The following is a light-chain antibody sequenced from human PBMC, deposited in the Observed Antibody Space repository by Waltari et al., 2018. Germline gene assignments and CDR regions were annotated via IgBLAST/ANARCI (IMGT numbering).Light chain of an antibody. J-gene: IGKJ4*01. CDR3: QQRYRCPLT. V-gene: IGKV3-11*02. Sequence: SCRASRSVSTYFAWCQHRPRQPPRPLIYDSSSRATGSPARFSGSGSEGDFTLTISSLKPEDFAVYYCQQRYRCPLTFGGGSKV. CDR2: DSS. CDR1: RSVSTY.